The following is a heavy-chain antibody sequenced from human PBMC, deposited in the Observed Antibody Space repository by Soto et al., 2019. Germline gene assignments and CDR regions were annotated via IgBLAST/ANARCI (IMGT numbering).Heavy chain of an antibody. J-gene: IGHJ4*02. CDR3: TTSDY. Sequence: GWSLRLSCAASGFTFSNAWMSLVRQAPGKGLEWVGRIKSKTDVGTTDYAAPVKGRFTISRDDSKNTLYLQMNSLKTEDTAVYYCTTSDYWGKGTLVTVSS. CDR2: IKSKTDVGTT. V-gene: IGHV3-15*01. CDR1: GFTFSNAW.